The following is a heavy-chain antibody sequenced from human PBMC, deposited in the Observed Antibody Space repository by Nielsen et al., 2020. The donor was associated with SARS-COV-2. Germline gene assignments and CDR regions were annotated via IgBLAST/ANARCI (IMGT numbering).Heavy chain of an antibody. CDR2: FDPEDGET. CDR1: GYTLTELS. V-gene: IGHV1-24*01. CDR3: ATAPPSPGGGYYYYYMDV. J-gene: IGHJ6*03. Sequence: ASAKVSCKVSGYTLTELSMHWVRQAPGKGLEWMGGFDPEDGETIYAQKFQGRVTMTEDTSTDTAYMELSSLRSEDTAVYYCATAPPSPGGGYYYYYMDVWGKGTTVTVSS. D-gene: IGHD3-16*01.